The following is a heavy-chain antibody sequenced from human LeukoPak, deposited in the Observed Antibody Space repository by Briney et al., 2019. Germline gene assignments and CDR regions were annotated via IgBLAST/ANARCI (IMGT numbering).Heavy chain of an antibody. Sequence: GGSLRLSCAASGFTFDNYAMNWVRQAPGRGLEWVSTISGNSNYIYYAGSVRGRFTISRDNSKNTFYLQMNSLRAEDTAIYYCAKGYASLSTWGQGTLVTVSS. CDR2: ISGNSNYI. V-gene: IGHV3-23*01. J-gene: IGHJ4*02. CDR3: AKGYASLST. D-gene: IGHD3-16*01. CDR1: GFTFDNYA.